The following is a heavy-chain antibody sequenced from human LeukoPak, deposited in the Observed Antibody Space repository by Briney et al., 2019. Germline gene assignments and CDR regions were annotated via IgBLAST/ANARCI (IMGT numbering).Heavy chain of an antibody. CDR1: GYTFTSYD. CDR3: ARAIPPPHCTTITCFKPFDY. D-gene: IGHD2-2*01. V-gene: IGHV1-8*03. CDR2: MNPNSGNT. J-gene: IGHJ4*02. Sequence: RWASVKVSCKASGYTFTSYDINWVRQATGQGLEWMGWMNPNSGNTGYAQKFQGRVTFTRNTSISTAYMDLSSLRSEDTAVYYCARAIPPPHCTTITCFKPFDYWGQGTLVTVSS.